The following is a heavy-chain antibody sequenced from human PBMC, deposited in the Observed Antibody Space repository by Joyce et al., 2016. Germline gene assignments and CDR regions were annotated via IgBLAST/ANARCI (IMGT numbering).Heavy chain of an antibody. J-gene: IGHJ5*01. CDR2: IDSAGKSV. V-gene: IGHV3-48*01. CDR3: ARVGDGWFDY. Sequence: EVRLVESGGGLVRPGGSLRLSCTASGFIFSDYRRTWARQAPGKGPEFLSFIDSAGKSVHGADSVKGRSTFSRDNAKNSLDMQINDLRVEDTAVYYCARVGDGWFDYWGRGTLVIVSS. CDR1: GFIFSDYR.